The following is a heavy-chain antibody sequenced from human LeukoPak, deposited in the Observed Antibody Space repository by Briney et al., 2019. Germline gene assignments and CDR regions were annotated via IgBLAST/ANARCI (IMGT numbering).Heavy chain of an antibody. D-gene: IGHD5-24*01. CDR3: AKDDRWLQFCC. Sequence: GGSLRLSCAASGFTVSSNYMNWVRQAPGKGLEWVSAISGSGGSTYYADSVKGRFTISRDNSKNTLYLQMNSLRAEDTAVYYCAKDDRWLQFCCWGQGTLVTVSA. CDR1: GFTVSSNY. CDR2: ISGSGGST. V-gene: IGHV3-23*01. J-gene: IGHJ4*02.